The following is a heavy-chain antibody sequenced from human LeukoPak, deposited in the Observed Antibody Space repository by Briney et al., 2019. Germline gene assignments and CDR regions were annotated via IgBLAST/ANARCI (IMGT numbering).Heavy chain of an antibody. CDR1: GFTFSSYG. CDR3: ARPPWGIAAAAMDV. CDR2: IRYDGSNK. Sequence: GGSLRLSCAASGFTFSSYGTHWVRQAPGKGLEWVAFIRYDGSNKYYADSVKGRFTISRDNSKNTLYLQMNSLRAEDTAVYYCARPPWGIAAAAMDVWGRGTTVTVSS. D-gene: IGHD6-13*01. V-gene: IGHV3-30*02. J-gene: IGHJ6*03.